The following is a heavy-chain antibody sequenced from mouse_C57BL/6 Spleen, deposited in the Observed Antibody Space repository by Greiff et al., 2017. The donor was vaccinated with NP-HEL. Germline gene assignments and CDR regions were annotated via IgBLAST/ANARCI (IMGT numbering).Heavy chain of an antibody. CDR1: GFTFSSYG. J-gene: IGHJ4*01. D-gene: IGHD2-10*02. CDR2: ISDGGSYT. CDR3: ARVYDYDAMDY. V-gene: IGHV5-4*01. Sequence: EVQLVESGGDLVKPGGSLKLSCAASGFTFSSYGMSWVRQTPEKRLEWVATISDGGSYTYYPDNVKGRFTISRDNAKNNLYLQMSHLKSEDTAMYYCARVYDYDAMDYWGQGTSVTVSS.